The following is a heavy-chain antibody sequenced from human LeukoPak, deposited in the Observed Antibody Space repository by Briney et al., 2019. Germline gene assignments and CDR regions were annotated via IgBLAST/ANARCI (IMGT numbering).Heavy chain of an antibody. V-gene: IGHV3-21*01. Sequence: PGGSLRLSCAASGFTFSRYSMNWVRQAPGKGLEWVSSISSGGTFMYYADSVKGRFTISRDNAKKSVFLQMNSLRAEDSAVYYCGREPTVDYCGQGMLVTVSS. CDR1: GFTFSRYS. CDR2: ISSGGTFM. J-gene: IGHJ4*02. CDR3: GREPTVDY.